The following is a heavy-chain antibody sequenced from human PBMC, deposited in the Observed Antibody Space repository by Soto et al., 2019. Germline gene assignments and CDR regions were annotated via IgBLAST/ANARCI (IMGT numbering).Heavy chain of an antibody. J-gene: IGHJ6*02. CDR2: INPSGGST. CDR3: ARDRATVIRLGYYYGMDV. D-gene: IGHD4-4*01. CDR1: GYTFTSYY. Sequence: ASVKVSCKASGYTFTSYYMHWVRQAPGQGLEWMGIINPSGGSTSYAQKFQGRVTMTRDTSTSTVYMELSSLRSEDTAVYYCARDRATVIRLGYYYGMDVWGQGTTVTVSS. V-gene: IGHV1-46*01.